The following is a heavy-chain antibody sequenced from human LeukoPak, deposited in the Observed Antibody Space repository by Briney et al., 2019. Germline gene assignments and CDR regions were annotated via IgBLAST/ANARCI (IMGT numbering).Heavy chain of an antibody. D-gene: IGHD3-9*01. Sequence: GGSLRHSCVLNGLTVSSTSMSTVRQAPGKGPEWVSVIYSDGSTYYADSVKGRLTISRDNSQNTLDRQMNSRRAVDTAVYYCDRVARLVGGRYYFDSSGQRDLCTVSS. CDR2: IYSDGST. CDR3: DRVARLVGGRYYFDS. V-gene: IGHV3-53*01. CDR1: GLTVSSTS. J-gene: IGHJ4*02.